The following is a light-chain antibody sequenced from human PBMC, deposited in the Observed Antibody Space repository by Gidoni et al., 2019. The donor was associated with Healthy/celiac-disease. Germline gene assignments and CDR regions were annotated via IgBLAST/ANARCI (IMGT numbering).Light chain of an antibody. Sequence: GERATLSCRASQSVSSNLAWYQQKPGQAPRLLIYGASTRATGIPARFSGSGSETEFTLTISSLKSEDFAVYYCQQYNNWPPWTFGQGTKVEIK. CDR2: GAS. CDR3: QQYNNWPPWT. CDR1: QSVSSN. V-gene: IGKV3-15*01. J-gene: IGKJ1*01.